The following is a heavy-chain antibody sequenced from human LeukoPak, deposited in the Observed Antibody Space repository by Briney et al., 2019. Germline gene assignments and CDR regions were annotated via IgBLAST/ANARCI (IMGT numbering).Heavy chain of an antibody. J-gene: IGHJ4*02. V-gene: IGHV3-7*01. CDR2: TNPAGAET. CDR1: GFSFSAYW. D-gene: IGHD2-15*01. Sequence: GGSLRLSCAASGFSFSAYWMKWVRQAPGTGLEWVANTNPAGAETYYVDPVKGRFTISRDNAKNLLYLQMNSLRAEDTAVYYCARFGYVAAVDLWGQGTLVTVSS. CDR3: ARFGYVAAVDL.